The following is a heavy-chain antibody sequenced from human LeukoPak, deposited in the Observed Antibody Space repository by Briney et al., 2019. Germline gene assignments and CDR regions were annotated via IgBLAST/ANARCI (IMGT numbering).Heavy chain of an antibody. CDR1: RGSITNTNW. Sequence: PSETLSLTCDHSRGSITNTNWWSWVRQPPGKGLEWIGYIYYTGNTNYKRSLQSRVSVPVEKSKNQFSLKLRFVTAADTAVYYCAGGGGGWRHYFDSWGQGTQVAVSS. CDR2: IYYTGNT. D-gene: IGHD2-15*01. V-gene: IGHV4-4*02. J-gene: IGHJ4*02. CDR3: AGGGGGWRHYFDS.